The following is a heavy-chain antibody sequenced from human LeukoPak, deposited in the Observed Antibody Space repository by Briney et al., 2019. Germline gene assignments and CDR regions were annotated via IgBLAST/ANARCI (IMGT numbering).Heavy chain of an antibody. V-gene: IGHV4-4*07. CDR1: GGSISSYL. J-gene: IGHJ5*02. CDR3: ARVPGYCSSTSCYKVGWFDP. Sequence: SETLSLTCTVSGGSISSYLWSWIRQSAGKGLEWIGRIYTSGSTNYNPSLKSRVTISVDTSKNQFSLKLSSVTAADTAVYYCARVPGYCSSTSCYKVGWFDPWGQGTLVTVSS. CDR2: IYTSGST. D-gene: IGHD2-2*02.